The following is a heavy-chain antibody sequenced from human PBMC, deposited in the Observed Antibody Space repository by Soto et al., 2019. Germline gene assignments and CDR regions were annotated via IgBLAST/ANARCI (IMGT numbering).Heavy chain of an antibody. Sequence: EVQLVESGGGLVQPGGSLRLSCAASGFTVSRNYMTWVRQAPGKGLEWVSVIYTGGSTYYADSVKGRFTISRDNSKNTGYLQLHSLRDVDTAVYYCSRAYHYYGSGSYYDWGQGSLVTVSS. CDR2: IYTGGST. V-gene: IGHV3-66*01. CDR1: GFTVSRNY. D-gene: IGHD3-10*01. CDR3: SRAYHYYGSGSYYD. J-gene: IGHJ4*02.